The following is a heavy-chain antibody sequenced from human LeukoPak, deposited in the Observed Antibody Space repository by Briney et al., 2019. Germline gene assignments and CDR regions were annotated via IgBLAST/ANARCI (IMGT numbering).Heavy chain of an antibody. V-gene: IGHV3-73*01. Sequence: AGGSLRLSCAAFGFTFSGSAMDWGRQGSGKGLGWGGRIRSKANSYETAYAALVKGGFTISRDDSKNTAYLEMNSLKTEDTAVYYCTRPGLDSYDLVYWGQGTLVTVSS. CDR3: TRPGLDSYDLVY. CDR2: IRSKANSYET. CDR1: GFTFSGSA. D-gene: IGHD5-18*01. J-gene: IGHJ4*02.